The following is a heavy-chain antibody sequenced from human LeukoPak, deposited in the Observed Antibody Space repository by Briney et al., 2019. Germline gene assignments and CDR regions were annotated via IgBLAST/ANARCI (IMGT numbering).Heavy chain of an antibody. J-gene: IGHJ4*02. CDR1: GFTFSSYG. CDR3: AKDYYDSSGYRCGDY. Sequence: GGSLRLSCAASGFTFSSYGMHWVRQAPGKGLEWVAFIRYDGGNKYYADSVKGRFTISRDNSKNTLYLQMNSLRAEDTAVYYCAKDYYDSSGYRCGDYWGQGTLVTVSS. V-gene: IGHV3-30*02. D-gene: IGHD3-22*01. CDR2: IRYDGGNK.